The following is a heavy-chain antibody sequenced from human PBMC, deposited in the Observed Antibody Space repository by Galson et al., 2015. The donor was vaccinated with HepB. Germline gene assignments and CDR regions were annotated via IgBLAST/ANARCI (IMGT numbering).Heavy chain of an antibody. V-gene: IGHV6-1*01. Sequence: CAISGDSVSSNSAAWNWIRQSPSRGLEWLGRTYYRSKWYNDYAVSVKSRITINPDTSKNQFSLQLNSVTPEDTAVYYCAREYSSSWHNWFDPWGQGTLVTVSS. CDR3: AREYSSSWHNWFDP. CDR1: GDSVSSNSAA. CDR2: TYYRSKWYN. D-gene: IGHD6-13*01. J-gene: IGHJ5*02.